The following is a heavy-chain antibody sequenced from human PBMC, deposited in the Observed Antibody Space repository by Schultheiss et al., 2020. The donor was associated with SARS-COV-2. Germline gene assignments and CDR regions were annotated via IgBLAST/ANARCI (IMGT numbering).Heavy chain of an antibody. CDR3: ARDRWEYGGNLQFEY. CDR1: GFTFSDYY. J-gene: IGHJ4*02. D-gene: IGHD4-23*01. V-gene: IGHV3-11*04. CDR2: ISSSGSTI. Sequence: GGSLRLSCAASGFTFSDYYMSWIRQAPGKGLEWVSYISSSGSTIYYADSVKGRFTISRDNAKNSLYLQMNSLRSEDTAVYFCARDRWEYGGNLQFEYWGQGSLVTVSS.